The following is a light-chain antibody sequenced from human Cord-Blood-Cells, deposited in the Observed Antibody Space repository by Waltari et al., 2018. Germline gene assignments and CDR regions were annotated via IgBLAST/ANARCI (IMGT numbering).Light chain of an antibody. CDR3: GTWDSSLSVWV. Sequence: QSVLTQPPSVSAAPGQKVTISCPASSSNIGNNYVSWYQQLPGTAPKLLIYDNNKRPSGIPDRFSGSKSGTSATLGITGLQTGDEADYYCGTWDSSLSVWVFGGGTKLTVL. CDR1: SSNIGNNY. V-gene: IGLV1-51*01. CDR2: DNN. J-gene: IGLJ3*02.